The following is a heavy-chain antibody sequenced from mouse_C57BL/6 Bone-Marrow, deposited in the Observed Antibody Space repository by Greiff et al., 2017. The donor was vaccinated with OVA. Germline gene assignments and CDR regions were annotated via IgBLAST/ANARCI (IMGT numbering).Heavy chain of an antibody. CDR1: GYTFTDYN. CDR3: AARWLPSLYAMDY. CDR2: INPNNGGT. J-gene: IGHJ4*01. V-gene: IGHV1-18*01. Sequence: VQLQQSGPELVKPGASVKIPCKASGYTFTDYNMDWVKQSHGKSLEWIGDINPNNGGTIYNQKFKGKATLTVDKSSSTAYMELRSLTSEDTAVYYCAARWLPSLYAMDYWGQGTSVTVSS. D-gene: IGHD2-3*01.